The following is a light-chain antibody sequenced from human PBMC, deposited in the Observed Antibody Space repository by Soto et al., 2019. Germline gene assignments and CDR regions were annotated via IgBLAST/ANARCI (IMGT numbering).Light chain of an antibody. J-gene: IGLJ2*01. CDR2: EVS. CDR3: SAYAGINNPVI. Sequence: QSVLTQPPSASGSPGQSVTISCTGTSSDVGGHNFVSWYQQHPGKAPKFLIYEVSKRPSGVPDRFSGSKSGITASLTVSGLQADDEAYYYCSAYAGINNPVIFGGGTKVTVL. CDR1: SSDVGGHNF. V-gene: IGLV2-8*01.